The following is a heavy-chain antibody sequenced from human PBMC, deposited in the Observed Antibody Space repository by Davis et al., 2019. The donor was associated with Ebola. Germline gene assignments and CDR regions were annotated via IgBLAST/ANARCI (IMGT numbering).Heavy chain of an antibody. Sequence: SVKVSCKASGGTFSSYAISWVRQAPGQGLEWMGGIIPIFGTANYAQKFQGRVTITADESTSTAYMELSSLRSEDTAVYYCARDFSDFQGGYWFDPWGQGTLVTVSS. D-gene: IGHD3-16*01. J-gene: IGHJ5*02. V-gene: IGHV1-69*13. CDR3: ARDFSDFQGGYWFDP. CDR2: IIPIFGTA. CDR1: GGTFSSYA.